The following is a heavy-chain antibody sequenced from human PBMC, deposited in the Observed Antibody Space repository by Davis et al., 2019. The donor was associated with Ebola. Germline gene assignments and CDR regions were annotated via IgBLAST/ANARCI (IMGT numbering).Heavy chain of an antibody. V-gene: IGHV1-69*04. CDR3: ARGSFERDY. D-gene: IGHD1-1*01. CDR2: IIPILGIA. Sequence: SVKVSCKASGGTFSSYAISWVRQAPGQGLEWMGRIIPILGIANYAQKFQGRVTITADKSTSTAYMELRSLRSDDTAVYYCARGSFERDYWGQGTLVTVSS. CDR1: GGTFSSYA. J-gene: IGHJ4*02.